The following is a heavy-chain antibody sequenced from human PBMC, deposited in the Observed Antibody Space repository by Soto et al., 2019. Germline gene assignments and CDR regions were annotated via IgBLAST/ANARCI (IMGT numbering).Heavy chain of an antibody. CDR1: GGSITSSSYY. J-gene: IGHJ4*02. D-gene: IGHD4-17*01. CDR3: ARQRTTVVTQAYFDH. Sequence: TSETLSLTCTVSGGSITSSSYYWGWIRQPPGKGLEWIGGIYYSGRSYYNPSLKSRVTMSVDTSKNQFSLTLNSVTAADAAVYYCARQRTTVVTQAYFDHWGQGTLVTVSS. V-gene: IGHV4-39*01. CDR2: IYYSGRS.